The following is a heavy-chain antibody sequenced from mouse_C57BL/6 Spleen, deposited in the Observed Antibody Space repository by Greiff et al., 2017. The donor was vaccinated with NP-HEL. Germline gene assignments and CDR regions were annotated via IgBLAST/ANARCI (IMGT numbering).Heavy chain of an antibody. Sequence: QVHVKQSGAELARPGASVKLSCKASGYTFTSYGISWVKQRTGQGLEWIGEIYPRSGNTYYNEKFKGKATLTADKSSSTAYMELRSLTSEDSAVYFCARIYDGYPAWFAYWGQGTLVTVSA. D-gene: IGHD2-3*01. V-gene: IGHV1-81*01. J-gene: IGHJ3*01. CDR3: ARIYDGYPAWFAY. CDR2: IYPRSGNT. CDR1: GYTFTSYG.